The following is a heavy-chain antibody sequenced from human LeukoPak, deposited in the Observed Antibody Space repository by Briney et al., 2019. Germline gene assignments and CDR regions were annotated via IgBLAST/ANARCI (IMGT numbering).Heavy chain of an antibody. Sequence: GESLKISFKSSGYRFTSYWIGWVHPMPGKGLGWMGIIYPGDSDTRYSPSFQGQVTISADKSISTAYLQWSSLKASDTAMYYCARHLPGIAAAAIDYWGEGTLVTVSS. CDR3: ARHLPGIAAAAIDY. D-gene: IGHD6-13*01. CDR1: GYRFTSYW. CDR2: IYPGDSDT. J-gene: IGHJ4*02. V-gene: IGHV5-51*07.